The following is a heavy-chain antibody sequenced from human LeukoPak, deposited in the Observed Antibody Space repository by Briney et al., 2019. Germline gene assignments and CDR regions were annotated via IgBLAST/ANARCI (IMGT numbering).Heavy chain of an antibody. D-gene: IGHD1-26*01. CDR1: GFTFSSYT. CDR3: TRDLRFSGSSDY. CDR2: ITDSSSYI. V-gene: IGHV3-21*01. J-gene: IGHJ4*02. Sequence: PGGSLRLSCAASGFTFSSYTMNWVHQAPGKGLEWVSSITDSSSYIYYADSLKGRFTISRDNAKKSLYLQMNSLRAEDTAVYYCTRDLRFSGSSDYWGQGTLVTVSS.